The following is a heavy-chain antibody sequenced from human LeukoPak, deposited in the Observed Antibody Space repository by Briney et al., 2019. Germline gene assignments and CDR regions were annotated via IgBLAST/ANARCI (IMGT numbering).Heavy chain of an antibody. Sequence: GGSLRLSCAASGFTFSNAWMSWVRQAPGKGLEWVGRIKSKTDGGTTDYAAPVKGRFTISRDDSKNTLYLQMNSLKTEDTAVYYRTSEYYDYVWGSYRSDYHFDYWGQGTLVTVSS. J-gene: IGHJ4*02. CDR3: TSEYYDYVWGSYRSDYHFDY. D-gene: IGHD3-16*02. CDR2: IKSKTDGGTT. CDR1: GFTFSNAW. V-gene: IGHV3-15*01.